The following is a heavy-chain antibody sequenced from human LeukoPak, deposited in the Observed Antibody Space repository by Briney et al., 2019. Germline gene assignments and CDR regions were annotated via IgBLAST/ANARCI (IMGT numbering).Heavy chain of an antibody. CDR3: TTVTVCSGSSCPGAFDH. D-gene: IGHD2-15*01. V-gene: IGHV3-15*01. CDR1: GFTFGSYW. CDR2: IKAKFNGETT. J-gene: IGHJ4*02. Sequence: GGSLRLSCAASGFTFGSYWMNWVRQAPGKGLGWVGRIKAKFNGETTDHAAPVKGRFTISRDDSKKTLYLQMNSLKADDTAVYFCTTVTVCSGSSCPGAFDHWGQGTLVTVSS.